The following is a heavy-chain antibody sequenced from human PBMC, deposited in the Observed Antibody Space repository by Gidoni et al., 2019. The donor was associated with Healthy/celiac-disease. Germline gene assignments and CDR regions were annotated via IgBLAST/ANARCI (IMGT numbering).Heavy chain of an antibody. CDR1: GYTLTELS. CDR2: FDPEDGET. Sequence: VKVSCKVSGYTLTELSMHWVRQAPGKGLEWMGGFDPEDGETIYAQKFQGRVTMTEDTSTDTAYMELSSLRSEDTAVYYCATPLLRGSYLAFDYWGQGTLVTVSS. CDR3: ATPLLRGSYLAFDY. J-gene: IGHJ4*02. D-gene: IGHD1-26*01. V-gene: IGHV1-24*01.